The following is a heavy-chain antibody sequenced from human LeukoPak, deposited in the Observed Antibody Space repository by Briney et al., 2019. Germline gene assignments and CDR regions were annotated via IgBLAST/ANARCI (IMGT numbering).Heavy chain of an antibody. CDR2: INYSGST. Sequence: SETLSLTCTVSGGSISSSSYYWGWIRQPPGKGLEWIGSINYSGSTYYNPSLKSRVTISVDTSKNQFSLKLSSVTAADTAVYYCARPDQRGYTYGYSAFDIWGQGTIVTVSS. V-gene: IGHV4-39*01. CDR1: GGSISSSSYY. J-gene: IGHJ3*02. CDR3: ARPDQRGYTYGYSAFDI. D-gene: IGHD5-18*01.